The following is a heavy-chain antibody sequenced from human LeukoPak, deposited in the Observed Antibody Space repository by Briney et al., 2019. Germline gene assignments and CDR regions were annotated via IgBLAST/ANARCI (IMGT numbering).Heavy chain of an antibody. CDR1: GFTFSSYS. Sequence: GGSLRLSCAASGFTFSSYSMNWVRQAPGKGLEWVSHISSSSGYTNYADSVKGRFTISRDNAKNSLYLQMNSLRAEDTAVYYCARDVTSSGWGGRIDYWGQGTLVTVSS. V-gene: IGHV3-21*05. J-gene: IGHJ4*02. D-gene: IGHD6-19*01. CDR3: ARDVTSSGWGGRIDY. CDR2: ISSSSGYT.